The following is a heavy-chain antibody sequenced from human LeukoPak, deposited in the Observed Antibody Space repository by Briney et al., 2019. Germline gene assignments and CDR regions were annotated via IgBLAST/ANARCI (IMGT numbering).Heavy chain of an antibody. CDR1: GFTFSSHW. CDR3: ARDMVRGVIHDAFDI. V-gene: IGHV3-20*04. CDR2: INWNGGST. Sequence: PGGSLRLSCAASGFTFSSHWMSWVRQAPGKGLEWVSGINWNGGSTGYADSVKGRFTISRDNAKNSLYLQMNSLRAEDTALYYCARDMVRGVIHDAFDIWGQGTMVTVSS. J-gene: IGHJ3*02. D-gene: IGHD3-10*01.